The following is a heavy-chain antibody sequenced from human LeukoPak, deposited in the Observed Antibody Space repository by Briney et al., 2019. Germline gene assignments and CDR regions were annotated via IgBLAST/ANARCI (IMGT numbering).Heavy chain of an antibody. Sequence: ESLKISCAASGLSFNTYWMTWVRQAPGKGLEWVANINQDGSEKNYVGSVKGRFTISRDSAKKSLYLQMNSLRAEDTAVYYCGRGPGYRSDYWGQGTLVTVSS. V-gene: IGHV3-7*05. D-gene: IGHD5-12*01. CDR3: GRGPGYRSDY. CDR1: GLSFNTYW. CDR2: INQDGSEK. J-gene: IGHJ4*02.